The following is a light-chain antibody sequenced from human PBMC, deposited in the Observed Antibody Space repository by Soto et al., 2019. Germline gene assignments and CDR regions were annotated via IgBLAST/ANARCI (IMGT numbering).Light chain of an antibody. V-gene: IGKV3-11*01. CDR1: QSVRNF. CDR2: EAS. Sequence: EVVLTQSPATLSLSPGERATLSCRASQSVRNFLAWYQQKPGPAPRLLIYEASNRAAGIPARFSGSGSGTDFTLTISSLEPEDFGVYYCQQRTNWPRGTFGQGTNLEI. J-gene: IGKJ2*02. CDR3: QQRTNWPRGT.